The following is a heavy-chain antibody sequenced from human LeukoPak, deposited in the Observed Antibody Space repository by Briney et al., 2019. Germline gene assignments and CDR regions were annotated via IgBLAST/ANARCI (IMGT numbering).Heavy chain of an antibody. J-gene: IGHJ4*02. D-gene: IGHD5-18*01. CDR3: ARADSYGCFDY. CDR1: GFTFSDYY. CDR2: ISSGGSTK. Sequence: GGSLRLSCAASGFTFSDYYMRWIRQAPGKGLEWVADISSGGSTKYYADSVKGRFTISRDNAKNSLYLQMNSLRAEDTAVYYCARADSYGCFDYWGQGTLVTVSS. V-gene: IGHV3-11*04.